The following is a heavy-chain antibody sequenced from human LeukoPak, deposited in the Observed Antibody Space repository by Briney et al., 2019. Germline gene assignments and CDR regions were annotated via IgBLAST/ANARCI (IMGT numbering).Heavy chain of an antibody. CDR1: GFTFSSYA. Sequence: GGSLTLSCAASGFTFSSYAMSWVRQAPGKGLEWVSAISGSGGSTYYADYVKGRFTISRDHSKNPLYLQMNSLRAEDTAVYYCAKRATCPFYYYYGMDVWGQGTTVTVSS. J-gene: IGHJ6*02. CDR3: AKRATCPFYYYYGMDV. V-gene: IGHV3-23*01. CDR2: ISGSGGST.